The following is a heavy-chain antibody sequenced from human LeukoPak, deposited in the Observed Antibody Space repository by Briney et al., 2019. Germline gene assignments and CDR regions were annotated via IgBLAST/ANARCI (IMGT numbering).Heavy chain of an antibody. CDR1: GDSVSSNSAA. CDR3: ARDSSLAGNNWFDP. J-gene: IGHJ5*02. D-gene: IGHD2/OR15-2a*01. Sequence: SQTLSLTCAISGDSVSSNSAAWNWIRQSPSRGLEWLGRTYYMSKWYNDYAVSVKSRIAINPDTSKNQFSLQLNSVTPEDTAVYYCARDSSLAGNNWFDPWGQGTLVTVSS. V-gene: IGHV6-1*01. CDR2: TYYMSKWYN.